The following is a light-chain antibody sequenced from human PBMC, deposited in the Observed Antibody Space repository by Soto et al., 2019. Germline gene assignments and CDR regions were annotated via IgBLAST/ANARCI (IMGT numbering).Light chain of an antibody. V-gene: IGLV2-14*01. Sequence: QSALTQPDSVSGSPGQSITISCTGTSSDVGGYDYVSWYQLHPGKAPKLMVFEVNNRPSGVSYGFSGSKSGNTASLTISGLQAEDEADYFCSSYSISTAYLFGTGTKVTVL. CDR3: SSYSISTAYL. CDR2: EVN. J-gene: IGLJ1*01. CDR1: SSDVGGYDY.